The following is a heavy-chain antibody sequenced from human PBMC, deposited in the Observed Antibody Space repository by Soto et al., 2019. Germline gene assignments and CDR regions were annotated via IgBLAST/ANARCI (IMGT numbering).Heavy chain of an antibody. J-gene: IGHJ6*01. D-gene: IGHD3-3*01. CDR1: GFTFSSYG. CDR2: ISYDGSNK. Sequence: QVQLVESGGGVVQPGRSLRLSCAASGFTFSSYGMHWVRQAPGKGLEWVAVISYDGSNKYYADSVKGRFTISRDNSKNTLYLQMNSLRAEDTAVYYCAKRFSWAYDDLDYGMDVW. V-gene: IGHV3-30*18. CDR3: AKRFSWAYDDLDYGMDV.